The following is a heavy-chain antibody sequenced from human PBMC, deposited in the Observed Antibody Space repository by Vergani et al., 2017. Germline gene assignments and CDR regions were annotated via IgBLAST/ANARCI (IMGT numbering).Heavy chain of an antibody. D-gene: IGHD3-16*02. J-gene: IGHJ3*02. CDR3: ARGRSYDYVWGSYRYKVAFDI. CDR1: GGSFSGYY. Sequence: QVQLQQWGAGLLKPSETLSLTCAVYGGSFSGYYWSWIRQPPGKGLEWIGEINHSGSTNYNPSLKSRVTISVDTSKNQFSLKLSSVTAADTAVYYCARGRSYDYVWGSYRYKVAFDIWGQGTMVTVSS. V-gene: IGHV4-34*01. CDR2: INHSGST.